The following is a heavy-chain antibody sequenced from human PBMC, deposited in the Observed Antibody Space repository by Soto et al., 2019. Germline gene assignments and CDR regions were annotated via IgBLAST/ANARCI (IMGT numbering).Heavy chain of an antibody. CDR2: IIPILGIA. CDR3: ARLVVPAAISYGMDV. V-gene: IGHV1-69*02. Sequence: QVQLVQSGAEVKKPGSSVKVSCKASGGTVSSYTISWVRQAPGQGLEWMGRIIPILGIANYAQKFQGRVTITADKSTSTAYMELSSLRSEDTAVYYCARLVVPAAISYGMDVWGQGTTVTVSS. CDR1: GGTVSSYT. D-gene: IGHD2-2*01. J-gene: IGHJ6*02.